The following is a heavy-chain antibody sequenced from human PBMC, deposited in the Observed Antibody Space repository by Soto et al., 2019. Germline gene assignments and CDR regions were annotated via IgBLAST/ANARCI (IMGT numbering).Heavy chain of an antibody. CDR3: ARVWGSIDY. V-gene: IGHV1-8*01. CDR1: GYTFTNYD. J-gene: IGHJ4*02. Sequence: QVQLVQSGAEVKKPGASVKVSCKASGYTFTNYDINWVRQATGQGLEGMGWMNPKSGNTGFAQQFQGRVTMTRNTAISTAYMELSSLRSEDTAVYYCARVWGSIDYWGQGTLVTVSS. D-gene: IGHD3-16*01. CDR2: MNPKSGNT.